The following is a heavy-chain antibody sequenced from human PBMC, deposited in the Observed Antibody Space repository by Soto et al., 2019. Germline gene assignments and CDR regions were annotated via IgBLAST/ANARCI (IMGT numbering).Heavy chain of an antibody. Sequence: ASVKVSCKASGYIFSDYGINWVRLAPGQGLEWMGWIIPYNDNTKYAENFQGRVTLTTDTSTNTVYMELRSLTPDDTGVYFCARKPYSHYYGMDVWGQGASVTVSS. D-gene: IGHD2-21*01. V-gene: IGHV1-18*01. CDR3: ARKPYSHYYGMDV. CDR2: IIPYNDNT. J-gene: IGHJ6*02. CDR1: GYIFSDYG.